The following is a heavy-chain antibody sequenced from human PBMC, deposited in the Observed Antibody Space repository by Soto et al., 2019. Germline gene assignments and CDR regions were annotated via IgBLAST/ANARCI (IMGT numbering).Heavy chain of an antibody. Sequence: SETLSRTWTVSGGSMNNYLWSWIRQTPGDGLEWIGYIHVTGNTYHNPSLKSPVTISIDASKTQFFLTLTSVTAADTAVYYCARGPFFARYQPFDAWGRGILVTVSS. CDR1: GGSMNNYL. D-gene: IGHD1-20*01. J-gene: IGHJ4*02. V-gene: IGHV4-59*01. CDR2: IHVTGNT. CDR3: ARGPFFARYQPFDA.